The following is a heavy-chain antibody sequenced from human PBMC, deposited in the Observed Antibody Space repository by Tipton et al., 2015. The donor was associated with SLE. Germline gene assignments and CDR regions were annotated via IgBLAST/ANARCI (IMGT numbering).Heavy chain of an antibody. V-gene: IGHV4-59*11. Sequence: LRLSCTVSGGSITSRYWNWVRQPPGKGLEWIGYIYYSGTTSYNSSLKSRVTISMDTSKNQLSLKLSSVTAADTAVYYCARGGRGDGGNPFDPWGQGTLVTVSS. CDR3: ARGGRGDGGNPFDP. J-gene: IGHJ5*02. D-gene: IGHD4-23*01. CDR2: IYYSGTT. CDR1: GGSITSRY.